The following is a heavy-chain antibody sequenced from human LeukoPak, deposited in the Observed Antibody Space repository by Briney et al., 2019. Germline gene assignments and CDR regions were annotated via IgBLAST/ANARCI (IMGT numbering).Heavy chain of an antibody. CDR2: ISAYNGNT. D-gene: IGHD4-17*01. V-gene: IGHV1-18*01. J-gene: IGHJ3*02. CDR1: GYTFTSYG. Sequence: VASVKVSCKASGYTFTSYGISWVRQAPGQGLEWMGWISAYNGNTNYAQKLQGRVTMTTDTSTGTAYMELRSLRSDDTAVYYCASVTAVTTKGHGAFDIWGQGTLVTVSS. CDR3: ASVTAVTTKGHGAFDI.